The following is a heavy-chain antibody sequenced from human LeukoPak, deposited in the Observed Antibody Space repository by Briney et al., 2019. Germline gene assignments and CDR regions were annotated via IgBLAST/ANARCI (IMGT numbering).Heavy chain of an antibody. J-gene: IGHJ3*02. Sequence: GGSLRLSCAASGFTFSSYAMSWVRQAPGKGLEWVANIKQDGSEKYYVDSVKGRFSISRDNARNSLHLQMNSLRAEDTAVYYCARDCGILRTDCGDALDIWGQGTMVTVSS. D-gene: IGHD2-21*01. CDR2: IKQDGSEK. CDR3: ARDCGILRTDCGDALDI. CDR1: GFTFSSYA. V-gene: IGHV3-7*03.